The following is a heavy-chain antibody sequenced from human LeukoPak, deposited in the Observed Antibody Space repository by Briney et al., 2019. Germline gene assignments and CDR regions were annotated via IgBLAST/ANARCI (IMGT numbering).Heavy chain of an antibody. J-gene: IGHJ6*02. CDR2: INPNSGGT. CDR1: GYTFTGYY. CDR3: ARDRVYDSSGYYYGHYYYGMDV. V-gene: IGHV1-2*02. Sequence: ASVKVSCKASGYTFTGYYMHWVRQTPGQGLEWMGWINPNSGGTNYAQKFQGRVTMTRDTSISTAYMELSRLRSDDTAVYYCARDRVYDSSGYYYGHYYYGMDVWGQGTTVTVSS. D-gene: IGHD3-22*01.